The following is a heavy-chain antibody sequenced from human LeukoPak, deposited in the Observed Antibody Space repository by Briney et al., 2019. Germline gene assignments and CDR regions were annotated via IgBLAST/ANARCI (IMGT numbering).Heavy chain of an antibody. J-gene: IGHJ3*02. CDR1: GGSLSRYY. D-gene: IGHD3-22*01. V-gene: IGHV4-59*01. CDR2: IYYSGSP. CDR3: ARDQADSSGYSAGAFDI. Sequence: PETLSLTCTVSGGSLSRYYWSWIRQPPGKGLEWIGYIYYSGSPNYNPSLKSRVSISADTSKRQFSLKLTSVTAADTAVYYCARDQADSSGYSAGAFDIWGQGTMVTVSS.